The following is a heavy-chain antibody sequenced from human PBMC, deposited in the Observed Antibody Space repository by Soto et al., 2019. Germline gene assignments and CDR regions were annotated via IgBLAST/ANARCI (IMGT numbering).Heavy chain of an antibody. CDR2: ISYDGSNK. Sequence: GGSLRLSCAASGFTFSSYGMHWVRQAPGKGLEWVAVISYDGSNKYYADSVKGRFTISRDNSKNTLYLQMNSLRAEDTAVYYCAKWGDFWSGYYKRPTYYFDYWGQGTLVTVSS. CDR1: GFTFSSYG. J-gene: IGHJ4*02. D-gene: IGHD3-3*01. CDR3: AKWGDFWSGYYKRPTYYFDY. V-gene: IGHV3-30*18.